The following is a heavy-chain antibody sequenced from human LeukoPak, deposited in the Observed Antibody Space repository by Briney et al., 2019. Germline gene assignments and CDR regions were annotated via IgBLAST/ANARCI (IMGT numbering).Heavy chain of an antibody. J-gene: IGHJ4*02. CDR2: IYTGGST. CDR3: ARRAGALYYYDTSGPFDH. CDR1: GFSVSNNY. D-gene: IGHD3-22*01. Sequence: GGSLRLSCSASGFSVSNNYMSWVRQAPGQGLEWVSVIYTGGSTHYADSVKGRFIISRDNSKNTVYLQMNSLRADDTAVYFCARRAGALYYYDTSGPFDHWGRGTLVTVSS. V-gene: IGHV3-53*01.